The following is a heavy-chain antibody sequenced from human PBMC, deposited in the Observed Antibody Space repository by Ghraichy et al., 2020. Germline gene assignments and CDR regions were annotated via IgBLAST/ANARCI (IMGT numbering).Heavy chain of an antibody. CDR2: ISGSGGTT. CDR1: GFTFSAYA. J-gene: IGHJ4*02. Sequence: GGSLRLSCAASGFTFSAYAMSWVRQAPGKGLEWVSSISGSGGTTYYADSVEGRFTISRENSKNTVYLQMDSLIAEDTAVFYCAKGSALGYCGSTSCYISSNFDYWGQGTLVAVSS. D-gene: IGHD2-2*02. V-gene: IGHV3-23*01. CDR3: AKGSALGYCGSTSCYISSNFDY.